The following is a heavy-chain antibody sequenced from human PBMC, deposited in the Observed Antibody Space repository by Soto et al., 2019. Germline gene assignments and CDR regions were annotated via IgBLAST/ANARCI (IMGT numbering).Heavy chain of an antibody. CDR1: GFSFSSYG. V-gene: IGHV3-33*01. D-gene: IGHD2-2*01. Sequence: GGSLRLSCAASGFSFSSYGMHWFRQAPGKGLEWVAVIWYDGSNKYYADSVKGRFTISRDNSKNTLYLQMNSLRAEDTAVYYCARDQAGYCSIASFSNPVYWGQGTLFTVSS. CDR2: IWYDGSNK. J-gene: IGHJ4*02. CDR3: ARDQAGYCSIASFSNPVY.